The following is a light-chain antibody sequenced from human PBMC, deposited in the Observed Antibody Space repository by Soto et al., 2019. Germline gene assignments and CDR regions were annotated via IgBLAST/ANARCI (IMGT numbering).Light chain of an antibody. V-gene: IGKV3-20*01. J-gene: IGKJ1*01. CDR1: QSVSSY. CDR2: GAS. Sequence: EIVLTHSPATLSLSPGESSTLSCRASQSVSSYLAWYQQKPGQAPRLLIYGASNRATGIPDRFSGSGSGTDFTLTISRLEPEDFAVYYCQQYGSSGTFGQGTKVDI. CDR3: QQYGSSGT.